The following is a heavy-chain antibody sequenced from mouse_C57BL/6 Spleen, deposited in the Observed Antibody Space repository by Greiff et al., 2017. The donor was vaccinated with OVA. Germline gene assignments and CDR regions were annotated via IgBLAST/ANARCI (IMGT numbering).Heavy chain of an antibody. V-gene: IGHV1-62-2*01. CDR1: GYTFTEYT. CDR3: ARHEEGYYYGSRSYAMDY. D-gene: IGHD1-1*01. Sequence: VQLQQSGAELVKPGASVKLSCKASGYTFTEYTIHWVKQRSGQGLEWIGWFYPGSGSIKYNEKFKDKATLTADKSSSTVYMELSRLTSEDSAVYFCARHEEGYYYGSRSYAMDYWGQGTSVTVSS. CDR2: FYPGSGSI. J-gene: IGHJ4*01.